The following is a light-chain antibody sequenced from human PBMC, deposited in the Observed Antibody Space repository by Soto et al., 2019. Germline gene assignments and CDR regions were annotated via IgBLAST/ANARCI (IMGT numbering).Light chain of an antibody. J-gene: IGKJ4*01. Sequence: EIVLTQSPATLSLSPGERATLSCRASQSVSSYLAWYQQKPGQAPRLLIYDASNRATGIPARCSGSGSGTDVTLTISSREPEDFAVYYCQQRSNWPLTFGGGTKVEIK. CDR1: QSVSSY. V-gene: IGKV3-11*01. CDR3: QQRSNWPLT. CDR2: DAS.